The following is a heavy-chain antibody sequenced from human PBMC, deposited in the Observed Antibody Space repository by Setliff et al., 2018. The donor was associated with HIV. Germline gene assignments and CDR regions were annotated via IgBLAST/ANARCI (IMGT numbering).Heavy chain of an antibody. Sequence: GGSLRLSCTASGFTFGDYAMSWVRQAPGKGLEWVGFIRSKAYGGTTEYAAPVKGRFTISRDDSKSIAYLQMNSLKTEDTAVYYCTRVERYYDSSGYFGYWGQGTLVTVSS. D-gene: IGHD3-22*01. J-gene: IGHJ4*02. CDR3: TRVERYYDSSGYFGY. CDR2: IRSKAYGGTT. CDR1: GFTFGDYA. V-gene: IGHV3-49*04.